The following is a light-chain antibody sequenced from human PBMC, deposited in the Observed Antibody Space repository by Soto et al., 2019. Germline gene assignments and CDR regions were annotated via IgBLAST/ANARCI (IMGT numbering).Light chain of an antibody. J-gene: IGLJ1*01. V-gene: IGLV1-44*01. Sequence: QPVLTQPPSASGTPGQRVTISCSGSSSNIGSNTVNWYQQLPGTAPKLLIYSIYQRPSGVPDRFSGSKSGTSASLAISGLQSEDEADYYCAAWDDSLNGYVFGTGTKLTVL. CDR2: SIY. CDR3: AAWDDSLNGYV. CDR1: SSNIGSNT.